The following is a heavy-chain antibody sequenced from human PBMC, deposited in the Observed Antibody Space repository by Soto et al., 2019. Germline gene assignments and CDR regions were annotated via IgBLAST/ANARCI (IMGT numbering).Heavy chain of an antibody. D-gene: IGHD4-17*01. J-gene: IGHJ6*02. CDR2: ISAYNGNT. Sequence: QVQLVQSGAEVKKPGASVKVSCKASGYTFTSYGISWVRQAPGQGLEWMGWISAYNGNTNYAQKLQGRVTMTTDTTTSTAYMELRSLRSDDTAVYYCARGVGDGGYGDYVPYYYYGMAVWGQGTTVTVSS. CDR3: ARGVGDGGYGDYVPYYYYGMAV. V-gene: IGHV1-18*01. CDR1: GYTFTSYG.